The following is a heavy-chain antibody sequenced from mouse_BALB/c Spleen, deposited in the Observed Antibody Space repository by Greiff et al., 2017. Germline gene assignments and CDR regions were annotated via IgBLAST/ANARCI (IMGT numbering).Heavy chain of an antibody. D-gene: IGHD2-4*01. CDR1: GYTFTSYD. J-gene: IGHJ4*01. CDR3: ARWTMIRGGAMDY. CDR2: IYPGDGST. Sequence: QVQLKESGPELVKPGASVKISCKASGYTFTSYDINWVKQRPGQGLEWIGWIYPGDGSTKYNEKFKGKATLTADKSSSTAYMQLSSLTSENSAVYFCARWTMIRGGAMDYWGQGTSVTVSS. V-gene: IGHV1S56*01.